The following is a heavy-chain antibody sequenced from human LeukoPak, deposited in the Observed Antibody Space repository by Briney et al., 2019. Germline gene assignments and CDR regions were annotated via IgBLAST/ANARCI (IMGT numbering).Heavy chain of an antibody. D-gene: IGHD3-22*01. CDR1: GDSINSYY. Sequence: SETLSLTCTVSGDSINSYYWSWIRQPAGKGLEWIGRIYSSGSTNYNPSLKSRVTMSVDTSKNQFSLKLSSVTAADTAVYYCARGRYDSSGYYYGHDAFDIRGQGTMVTVSS. J-gene: IGHJ3*02. CDR3: ARGRYDSSGYYYGHDAFDI. CDR2: IYSSGST. V-gene: IGHV4-4*07.